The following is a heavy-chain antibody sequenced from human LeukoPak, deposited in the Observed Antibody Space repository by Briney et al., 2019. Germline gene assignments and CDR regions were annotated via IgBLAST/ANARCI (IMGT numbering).Heavy chain of an antibody. CDR1: GGSINRYC. J-gene: IGHJ4*02. D-gene: IGHD3-3*01. V-gene: IGHV4-59*08. CDR3: ARHLGVVTEFDY. CDR2: ICDSGST. Sequence: AETLSLTCTVSGGSINRYCWSWIRQPPGKGPEWIGYICDSGSTKYNPSLKSRVTISVDESKNQFSLKLFSVTAADPAVYSCARHLGVVTEFDYWGQGTLVTVSS.